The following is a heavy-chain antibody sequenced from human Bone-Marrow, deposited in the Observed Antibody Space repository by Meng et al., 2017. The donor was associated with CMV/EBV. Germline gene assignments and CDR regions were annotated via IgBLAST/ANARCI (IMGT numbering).Heavy chain of an antibody. CDR2: INPNSGGT. J-gene: IGHJ4*02. V-gene: IGHV1-2*02. Sequence: ASVKVSCKASGYTFTSYDINWVRQAPGQGLEWMGWINPNSGGTNYAQKFQGRVTMTRDTSISTAYMELSRLRSDDTAVYYCARKPRSTNLIDYWGQGTLVTVSS. CDR1: GYTFTSYD. D-gene: IGHD1-1*01. CDR3: ARKPRSTNLIDY.